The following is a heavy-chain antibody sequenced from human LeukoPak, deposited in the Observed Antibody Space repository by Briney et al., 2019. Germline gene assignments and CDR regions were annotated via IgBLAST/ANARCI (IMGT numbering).Heavy chain of an antibody. V-gene: IGHV4-39*07. CDR2: ICYNGRT. Sequence: PSETLSLTCSVSDGPISSIPYCGGWVRQPPGKGLEWIGSICYNGRTYYKPSLKSRVTISVDTSKSHFSLRLTSVTAADTAVYYCARERYSACEFWGQGALVTVSS. CDR3: ARERYSACEF. J-gene: IGHJ1*01. D-gene: IGHD5-12*01. CDR1: DGPISSIPYC.